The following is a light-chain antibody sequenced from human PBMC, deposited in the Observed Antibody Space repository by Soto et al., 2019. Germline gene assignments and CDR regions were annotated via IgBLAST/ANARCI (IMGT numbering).Light chain of an antibody. CDR1: QGISSW. CDR3: EPYDTFRT. V-gene: IGKV1-5*01. J-gene: IGKJ1*01. Sequence: DIQMTQSPSTLSASVGDRVTITCRASQGISSWLAWYQQKPGKDPKLLSYDVSTVESGVPSMFRGSGSRTEFTRSISSLQPDVSAIYKFEPYDTFRTFGHVTTVVVK. CDR2: DVS.